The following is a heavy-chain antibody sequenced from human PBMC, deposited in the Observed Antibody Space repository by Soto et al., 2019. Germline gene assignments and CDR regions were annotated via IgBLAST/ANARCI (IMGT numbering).Heavy chain of an antibody. V-gene: IGHV4-4*07. D-gene: IGHD3-22*01. CDR3: ARDGRSSSGYFLFDV. Sequence: SETLSPTCTVSGGSISSYYWSWIRQPAGKGLEWIGRIYTSGSTNYNPSLKSRVTMSVDTSKNQFSLKLSSVTAADTAVYYCARDGRSSSGYFLFDVWGQGTTVTVSS. J-gene: IGHJ6*02. CDR2: IYTSGST. CDR1: GGSISSYY.